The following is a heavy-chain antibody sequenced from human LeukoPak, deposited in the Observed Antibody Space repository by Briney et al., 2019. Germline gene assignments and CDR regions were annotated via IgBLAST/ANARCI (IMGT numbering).Heavy chain of an antibody. Sequence: GGSLRLSCAASGFTFSDYYMSWIRQAPGKGLEWVSYISSSGSTIYYADSVKGRSTISRDNAKNSLYLQMNSLRAEDTAVYYCAVDFWSGYYSYYYYYMDVWGKGTTVTVSS. CDR1: GFTFSDYY. J-gene: IGHJ6*03. CDR2: ISSSGSTI. V-gene: IGHV3-11*04. CDR3: AVDFWSGYYSYYYYYMDV. D-gene: IGHD3-3*01.